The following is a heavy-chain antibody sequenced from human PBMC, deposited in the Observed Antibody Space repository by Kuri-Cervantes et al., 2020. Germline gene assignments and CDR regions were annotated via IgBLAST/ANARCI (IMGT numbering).Heavy chain of an antibody. CDR2: ISSSSSYI. CDR3: ARDHHYYYYYMDV. Sequence: GESLKISCAASGFTVSSNYMNWVRQAPGKGLEWVSSISSSSSYIYYADSVKGRFTISRDNAKNSLYLQMNSLRAEDTAVYYCARDHHYYYYYMDVWGKGTTVTVSS. J-gene: IGHJ6*03. V-gene: IGHV3-21*01. CDR1: GFTVSSNY.